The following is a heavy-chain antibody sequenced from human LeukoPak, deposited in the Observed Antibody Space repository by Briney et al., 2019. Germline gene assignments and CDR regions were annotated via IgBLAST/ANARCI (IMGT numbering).Heavy chain of an antibody. CDR2: ISAYNGNT. J-gene: IGHJ1*01. CDR3: AKKPGYSSSWSPAEYFQH. Sequence: ASVKVSCKASGYTFTSYGISWVRQAPGQGLEWMGWISAYNGNTNYAQKLQGRVTMTTDTSTSTAYMELRSLRSDDTAVYYCAKKPGYSSSWSPAEYFQHWGQGTLVTVSS. CDR1: GYTFTSYG. D-gene: IGHD6-13*01. V-gene: IGHV1-18*01.